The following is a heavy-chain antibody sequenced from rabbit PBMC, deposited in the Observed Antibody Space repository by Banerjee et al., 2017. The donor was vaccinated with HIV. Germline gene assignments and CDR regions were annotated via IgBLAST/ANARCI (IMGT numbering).Heavy chain of an antibody. CDR2: IYTSSGST. V-gene: IGHV1S43*01. J-gene: IGHJ4*01. CDR3: ASMWLGLYYFSL. D-gene: IGHD4-1*01. CDR1: GIDFSSHYY. Sequence: QEQLEESGGDLVKPEGSLTLTCKASGIDFSSHYYMCWVRQAPGKGLEWIACIYTSSGSTWYASWAKGRFTISSHNAQNTLYLQLNSLTAADTATYFCASMWLGLYYFSLWGPGTLVTVS.